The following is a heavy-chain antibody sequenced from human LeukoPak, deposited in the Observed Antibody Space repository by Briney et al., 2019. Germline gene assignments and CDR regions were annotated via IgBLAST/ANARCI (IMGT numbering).Heavy chain of an antibody. CDR1: GFTFSNAW. V-gene: IGHV3-15*01. J-gene: IGHJ4*02. Sequence: GGSLRLSCAASGFTFSNAWMSWVRQAPGRGLEWVGRIKRKGDDGTIDYAAPVKGRLSISRDDSKNTLYLQMNSLKSEDTAVYYCTAGAGRSDFDYWGQGTLVTVSS. CDR2: IKRKGDDGTI. D-gene: IGHD6-19*01. CDR3: TAGAGRSDFDY.